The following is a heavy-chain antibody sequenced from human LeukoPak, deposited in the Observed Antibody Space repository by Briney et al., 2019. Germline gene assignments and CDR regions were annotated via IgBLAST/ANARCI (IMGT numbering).Heavy chain of an antibody. CDR1: GFTFSSYW. V-gene: IGHV3-66*01. Sequence: PGGSLRLSCAASGFTFSSYWMRWVRQAPGKGLEWVSVIYSGGSTYYADSVKGRFTISRDNSKNTLYLQMNSLRAEDTAVYYCAKDRCSNGVGCYYYYMDVWGKGTTVTISS. D-gene: IGHD2-8*01. CDR3: AKDRCSNGVGCYYYYMDV. J-gene: IGHJ6*03. CDR2: IYSGGST.